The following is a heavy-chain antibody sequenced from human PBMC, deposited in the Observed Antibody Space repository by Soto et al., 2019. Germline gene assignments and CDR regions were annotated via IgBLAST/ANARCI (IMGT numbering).Heavy chain of an antibody. D-gene: IGHD2-2*01. CDR1: GGTFSSYA. Sequence: QVQLVQSGAEVKKPGSSVKVSCRASGGTFSSYAVSWMRQAPGQGLEWMGVIIPILGTPKYAQKLQGRVTITADEYTATAYMELSSLRPDDTAVYYCARESSSPNYYFYGMDVWGHGTTVIVSS. CDR2: IIPILGTP. V-gene: IGHV1-69*01. J-gene: IGHJ6*02. CDR3: ARESSSPNYYFYGMDV.